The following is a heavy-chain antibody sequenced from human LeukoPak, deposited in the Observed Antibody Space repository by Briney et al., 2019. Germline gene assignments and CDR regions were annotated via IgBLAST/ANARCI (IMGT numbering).Heavy chain of an antibody. CDR2: INPNSGAT. CDR3: AKDNGEGYSSYHH. CDR1: GYTFTGDY. D-gene: IGHD2-15*01. Sequence: PSVKVSCKSSGYTFTGDYMHWVRQAPGQGLEWMGWINPNSGATDYAQKFQGRVIMTRDTSISTAYMELSRLRSDDTAVYYCAKDNGEGYSSYHHWGQVTLVTVSS. V-gene: IGHV1-2*02. J-gene: IGHJ1*01.